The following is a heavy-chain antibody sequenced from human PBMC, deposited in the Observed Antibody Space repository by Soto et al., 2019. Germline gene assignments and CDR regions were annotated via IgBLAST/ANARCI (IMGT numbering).Heavy chain of an antibody. CDR3: ARDPSCSGGSCYYYGMDV. Sequence: QVQLVQSGAEVKKPGSSVKVSCKASGGTFSSYASSWVRQAPGQGLEWMGGIIPIFGTANYAQKFQSRVTITADESTSTAYMELSSLRSEDTAVYYCARDPSCSGGSCYYYGMDVWGQRTTVTVSS. CDR2: IIPIFGTA. V-gene: IGHV1-69*12. J-gene: IGHJ6*02. D-gene: IGHD2-15*01. CDR1: GGTFSSYA.